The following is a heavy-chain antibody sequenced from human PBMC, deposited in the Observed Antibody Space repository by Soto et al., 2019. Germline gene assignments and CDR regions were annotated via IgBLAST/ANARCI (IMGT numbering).Heavy chain of an antibody. J-gene: IGHJ3*02. CDR3: ARDEGPHPLDAFDI. Sequence: GGSLRLSCAASGFTFSSYSMNWVRQAPGKGLEWVSSISSSSSYIYYADSVKGRFTISRDNAKNSLYLQMNSLRAEDTAVYYCARDEGPHPLDAFDIWGQGTMVTVSS. CDR2: ISSSSSYI. V-gene: IGHV3-21*01. CDR1: GFTFSSYS.